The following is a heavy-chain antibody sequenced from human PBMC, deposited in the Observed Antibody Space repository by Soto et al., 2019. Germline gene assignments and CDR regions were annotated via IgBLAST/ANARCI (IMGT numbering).Heavy chain of an antibody. CDR1: GFTFSTYA. CDR2: ISGSGGDT. J-gene: IGHJ1*01. D-gene: IGHD2-2*01. V-gene: IGHV3-23*04. CDR3: AKARGSSTPAPGSY. Sequence: EVQLVESGGGLVQPGGSLRLFCAASGFTFSTYAMSWVRQAPGKGLEWVPVISGSGGDTYYADPVKGRFTISRDNSKNTLSLKMNSLRAEDTAVYYCAKARGSSTPAPGSYWGQGTQVTVSS.